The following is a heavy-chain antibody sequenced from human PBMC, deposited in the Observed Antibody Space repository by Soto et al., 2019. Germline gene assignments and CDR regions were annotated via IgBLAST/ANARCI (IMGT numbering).Heavy chain of an antibody. D-gene: IGHD1-7*01. CDR1: GGSVSNSNYY. CDR2: VYYGGRS. V-gene: IGHV4-39*01. CDR3: LSKRTSELTQAYFDY. J-gene: IGHJ4*02. Sequence: SETLSLTCTVSGGSVSNSNYYWGWLRPSPGKGLEWIGSVYYGGRSYAKSSVKSRVTISVETSNNQFSLNLNSVSATATAVYYCLSKRTSELTQAYFDYWGPGALVTVSS.